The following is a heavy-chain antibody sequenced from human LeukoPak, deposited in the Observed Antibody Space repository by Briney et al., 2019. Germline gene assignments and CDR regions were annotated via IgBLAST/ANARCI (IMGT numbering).Heavy chain of an antibody. J-gene: IGHJ4*02. D-gene: IGHD1-7*01. V-gene: IGHV3-7*01. CDR3: ARDGDYNWNYKSGFDY. CDR1: GFTFSSYW. CDR2: IKQDGGQK. Sequence: GGSLRLSCAASGFTFSSYWMSWVRQAPGKGLEWVANIKQDGGQKFYVDSVKGRFSNSRDNSKNSLYLQMNSLRAEDTAVYYCARDGDYNWNYKSGFDYWGQGTLVTVSS.